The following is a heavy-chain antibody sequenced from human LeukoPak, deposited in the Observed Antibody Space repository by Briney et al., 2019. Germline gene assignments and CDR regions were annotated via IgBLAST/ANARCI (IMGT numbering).Heavy chain of an antibody. V-gene: IGHV4-34*01. CDR3: ARVMGNWNPFDY. J-gene: IGHJ4*02. CDR2: INHSGST. Sequence: SETLSLTCAVYGGSFSGYYWSRIRQPPGKGLEWIGEINHSGSTNYNPSLKSRVTISVDTSKNQFSLKLSSVTAADTAVYYCARVMGNWNPFDYWGQGTLVTVSS. D-gene: IGHD1-20*01. CDR1: GGSFSGYY.